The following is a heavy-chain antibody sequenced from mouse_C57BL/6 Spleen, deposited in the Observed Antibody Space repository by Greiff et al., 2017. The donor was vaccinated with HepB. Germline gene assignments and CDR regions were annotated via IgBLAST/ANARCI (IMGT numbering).Heavy chain of an antibody. D-gene: IGHD2-3*01. V-gene: IGHV1-39*01. CDR2: INPNYGTT. CDR1: GYSFTDYN. CDR3: ARTGLLGKAWFAY. J-gene: IGHJ3*01. Sequence: EVKLMESGPELVKPGASVKISCKASGYSFTDYNMNWVKQSNGKSLEWIGVINPNYGTTSYNQKFKDKATLTVDKSSSTAYMQLSSLTSEDSAVYYCARTGLLGKAWFAYWGQGTLVTVSA.